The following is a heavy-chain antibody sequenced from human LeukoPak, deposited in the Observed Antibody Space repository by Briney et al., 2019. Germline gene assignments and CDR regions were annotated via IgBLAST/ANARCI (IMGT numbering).Heavy chain of an antibody. V-gene: IGHV3-20*04. D-gene: IGHD3-16*01. CDR1: GFTFSSYS. CDR3: VRGGELVGSYFDY. J-gene: IGHJ4*02. Sequence: GGSLRLSCAASGFTFSSYSMNWVRQAPGKGLEWVSGINWNGDDTTYADSAKGRFTISRDNAKNSLYLQMNSLRAEDTAFYYCVRGGELVGSYFDYWGQGALVTVSS. CDR2: INWNGDDT.